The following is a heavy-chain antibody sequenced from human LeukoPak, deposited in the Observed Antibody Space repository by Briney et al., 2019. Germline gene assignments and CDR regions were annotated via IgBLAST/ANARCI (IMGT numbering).Heavy chain of an antibody. V-gene: IGHV3-13*01. J-gene: IGHJ4*02. CDR1: GFTFSSYD. Sequence: GGSLRLSCAASGFTFSSYDMHWVRQATGEGLEWVSAIGTAGDTYYPGSVKGRFTISRENAKNSLYLQMNSLRAGDTAVYYCARSLPGSGYDYWGQGTLVTVSS. CDR3: ARSLPGSGYDY. CDR2: IGTAGDT. D-gene: IGHD3-22*01.